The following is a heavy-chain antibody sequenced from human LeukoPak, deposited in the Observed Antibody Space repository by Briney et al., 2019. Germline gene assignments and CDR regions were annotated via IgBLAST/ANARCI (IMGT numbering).Heavy chain of an antibody. V-gene: IGHV4-4*07. Sequence: SETLSLTCTVSGGSISGYYWSWIRQAAGKGLEWIGRMSTSGNSNYIPSLVSRVTMSVDTSKNQFSLNLSSVTAADTAVYYCARESGSMRWFDPWGQGTLVTVPS. CDR1: GGSISGYY. D-gene: IGHD6-25*01. J-gene: IGHJ5*02. CDR3: ARESGSMRWFDP. CDR2: MSTSGNS.